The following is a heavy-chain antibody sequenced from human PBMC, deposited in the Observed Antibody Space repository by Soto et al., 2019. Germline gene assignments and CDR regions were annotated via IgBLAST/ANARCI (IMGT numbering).Heavy chain of an antibody. CDR2: IYYSGST. V-gene: IGHV4-59*12. J-gene: IGHJ4*02. CDR1: GGSISSYY. CDR3: ARGRSSSSLLY. D-gene: IGHD6-6*01. Sequence: PSETLSLTCTVSGGSISSYYWSWIRQPPGKGLEWIGYIYYSGSTNYNPSLKSRVTISVDTSKNQFSLKLSSVTAADTAVYYCARGRSSSSLLYWGQGTLVTVSS.